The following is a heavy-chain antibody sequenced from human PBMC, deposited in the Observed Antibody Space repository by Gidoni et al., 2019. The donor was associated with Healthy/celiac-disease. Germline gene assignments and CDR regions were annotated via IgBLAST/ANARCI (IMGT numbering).Heavy chain of an antibody. D-gene: IGHD5-12*01. J-gene: IGHJ4*02. Sequence: EVQLVASGGGLVKPGGSLRPSCAASGFTFSSYSMNWVRQAPGKGLEWVSSISSSSSYIYYADSVKGRFTISRDNAKNSLYLQMNSLRAEDTAVYYCARDSWLSQTTLFDYWGQGTLVTVSS. CDR1: GFTFSSYS. CDR3: ARDSWLSQTTLFDY. CDR2: ISSSSSYI. V-gene: IGHV3-21*01.